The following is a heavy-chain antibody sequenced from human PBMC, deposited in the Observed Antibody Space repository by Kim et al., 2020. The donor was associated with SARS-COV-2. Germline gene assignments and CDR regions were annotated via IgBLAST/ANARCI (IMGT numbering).Heavy chain of an antibody. V-gene: IGHV1-8*01. J-gene: IGHJ4*02. D-gene: IGHD3-10*01. CDR3: ARRMEAWYYYGSGSSYYFDY. CDR2: MNPNSGNT. CDR1: GYTFTSYD. Sequence: ASVKVSCKASGYTFTSYDINWVRQATGQGLEWMGWMNPNSGNTGYAQKFQGRVTMTRNTSISTAYMELSSLRSEDTAVYYCARRMEAWYYYGSGSSYYFDYWGQGTLVTVSS.